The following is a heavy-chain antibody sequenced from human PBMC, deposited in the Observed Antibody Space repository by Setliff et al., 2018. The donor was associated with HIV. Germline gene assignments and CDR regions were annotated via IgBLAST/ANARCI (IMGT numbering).Heavy chain of an antibody. CDR2: ISGFNGNT. CDR1: AYSFSKYG. CDR3: ARVPYRSAWFSGGHDAFDI. J-gene: IGHJ3*02. V-gene: IGHV1-18*01. D-gene: IGHD6-19*01. Sequence: ASVKVSCKASAYSFSKYGISWVRQAPGQGLEWMGWISGFNGNTKYAQSFQDRVAMTTETAASTAYMEMRSLRSDDTAVYFCARVPYRSAWFSGGHDAFDIWGQGTMVTVSS.